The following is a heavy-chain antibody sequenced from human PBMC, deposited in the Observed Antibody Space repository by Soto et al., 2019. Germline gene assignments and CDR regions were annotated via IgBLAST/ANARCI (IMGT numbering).Heavy chain of an antibody. J-gene: IGHJ6*02. CDR1: GGTFSSYA. D-gene: IGHD2-2*02. CDR2: IIPIFGTA. V-gene: IGHV1-69*01. CDR3: ARDLSEYQLLYDYYYYGMDV. Sequence: QVQLVQSGAEVKKPGSSVKVSCKASGGTFSSYAISWVRQAPGQGLEWMGGIIPIFGTANYAQKFQGRVTITADESTSTAYMELSSLRSEDTAVYYCARDLSEYQLLYDYYYYGMDVWGQGTKVTVSS.